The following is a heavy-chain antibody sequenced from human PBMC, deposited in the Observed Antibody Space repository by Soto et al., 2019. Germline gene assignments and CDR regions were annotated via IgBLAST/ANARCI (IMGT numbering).Heavy chain of an antibody. J-gene: IGHJ4*02. Sequence: QVQLVQSGAEVTKPGSSVKVSCKASGGTFSSYAISWVRQAPGQGLEWMGGNIPIFGTANYAQKFQGRVTITADESTSTAYMELSSLRSEDTAVYYCARGPLRFGYSGYDYLLLLDYWGQGTLVTVSS. CDR1: GGTFSSYA. D-gene: IGHD5-12*01. CDR3: ARGPLRFGYSGYDYLLLLDY. CDR2: NIPIFGTA. V-gene: IGHV1-69*01.